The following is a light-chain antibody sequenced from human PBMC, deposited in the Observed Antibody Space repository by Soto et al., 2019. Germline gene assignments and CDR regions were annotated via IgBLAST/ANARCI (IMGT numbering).Light chain of an antibody. J-gene: IGLJ1*01. CDR1: SSDVGGYNY. Sequence: QSVLTQPASVSGSPGQSVTLSCTGTSSDVGGYNYVSWYQQHPGKAPKLMIYEVSNRPSGISHRFSGSKSGNTASLTISGLPAEDEADYYCSSYTRQYTPSYVFGTGTKVTVL. CDR2: EVS. V-gene: IGLV2-14*01. CDR3: SSYTRQYTPSYV.